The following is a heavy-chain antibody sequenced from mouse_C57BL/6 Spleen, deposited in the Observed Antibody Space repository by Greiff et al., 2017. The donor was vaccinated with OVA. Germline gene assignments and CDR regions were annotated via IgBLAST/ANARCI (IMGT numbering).Heavy chain of an antibody. CDR3: ARFNTTTAMDY. Sequence: VKLQESGPELVKPGASVKISCKASGYAFSSSWMNWVKQRPGKGLEWIGRIYPGDGDTNYNGKFKGKATLTADKSSSTAYMQLSSLTSEDSAVYFCARFNTTTAMDYWGQGTSVTVSS. CDR1: GYAFSSSW. J-gene: IGHJ4*01. V-gene: IGHV1-82*01. D-gene: IGHD1-2*01. CDR2: IYPGDGDT.